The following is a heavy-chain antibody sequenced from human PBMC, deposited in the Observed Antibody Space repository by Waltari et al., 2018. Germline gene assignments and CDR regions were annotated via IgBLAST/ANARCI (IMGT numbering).Heavy chain of an antibody. CDR3: ARGPHYDILTGAGGYGMDV. CDR1: GGTFSSYA. Sequence: QVQLVQSGAEVKKPGSSVKVSCRASGGTFSSYAISWVRQAPGQGLGWMEGGSPILGTKNHARKFEGRVTISADEATSTAYMELSSLRSEDTAVYYCARGPHYDILTGAGGYGMDVWGQGTTVTVS. CDR2: GSPILGTK. D-gene: IGHD3-9*01. J-gene: IGHJ6*02. V-gene: IGHV1-69*01.